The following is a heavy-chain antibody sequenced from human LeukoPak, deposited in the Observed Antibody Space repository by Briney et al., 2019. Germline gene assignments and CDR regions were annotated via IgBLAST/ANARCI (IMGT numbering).Heavy chain of an antibody. CDR1: GFTFNRSW. CDR2: MDPSGTQK. J-gene: IGHJ4*02. D-gene: IGHD3-16*01. CDR3: AIWASDNY. Sequence: GGFLRLSCVVSGFTFNRSWMNWVRQAPGKGLEWVANMDPSGTQKRYVDSVTGRFTISKDNPGTSLYLEMNSLRADDTAIHYCAIWASDNYWGQGTLVTVSS. V-gene: IGHV3-7*01.